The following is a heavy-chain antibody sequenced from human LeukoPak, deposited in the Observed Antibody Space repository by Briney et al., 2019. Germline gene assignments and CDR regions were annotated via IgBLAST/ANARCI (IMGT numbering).Heavy chain of an antibody. J-gene: IGHJ4*02. V-gene: IGHV1-69*05. CDR1: GGTFSSYA. CDR3: ARDLGWPYSSGWYGFVY. D-gene: IGHD6-19*01. CDR2: IIPIFGTA. Sequence: SVKVSCNASGGTFSSYAISWVRQAPGQGLEWMGGIIPIFGTANYAQKFQGRVTITTDESTSTAYMELSSLRSEDTAVYYCARDLGWPYSSGWYGFVYWGQGTLVTVSS.